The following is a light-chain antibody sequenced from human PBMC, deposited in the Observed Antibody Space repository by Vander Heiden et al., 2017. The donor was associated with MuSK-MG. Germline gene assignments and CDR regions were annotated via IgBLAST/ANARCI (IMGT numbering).Light chain of an antibody. Sequence: QSARSQPRTVSGSPAPSLPIPSAGTSSEWGGHNYVPWYQQPPGKAHKLMIHDVTKRASGVPDRFSGSRSGNTASLTVAGLQAEDEADYYCSSYAGTDSSHVIFGGGTKLTVL. CDR3: SSYAGTDSSHVI. CDR2: DVT. V-gene: IGLV2-11*01. CDR1: SSEWGGHNY. J-gene: IGLJ2*01.